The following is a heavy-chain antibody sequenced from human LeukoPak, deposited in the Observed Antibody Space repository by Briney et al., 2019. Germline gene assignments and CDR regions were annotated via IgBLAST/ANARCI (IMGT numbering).Heavy chain of an antibody. CDR2: IRYDGSNK. Sequence: RGSLRLSCAASGFTFSSYGMHWVRQVPGKGLEWVAFIRYDGSNKYYADSAKGRFTISRDNSKNTMYLQMNSLRAEDTAVYYCSSLGGYCDRSGPPDAFDIWGQGTMVTVSS. CDR1: GFTFSSYG. D-gene: IGHD3-22*01. CDR3: SSLGGYCDRSGPPDAFDI. V-gene: IGHV3-30*02. J-gene: IGHJ3*02.